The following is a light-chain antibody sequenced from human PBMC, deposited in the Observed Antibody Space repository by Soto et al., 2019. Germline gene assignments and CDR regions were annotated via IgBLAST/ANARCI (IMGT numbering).Light chain of an antibody. CDR3: SSYAGSNNFVV. V-gene: IGLV2-8*01. Sequence: QSVLTQPPSASGSPGQSVTISCTGTSSDIGGYNYVSWYQQYPGKAPKVIIYEVSKWPSGVPDRFSGSKSGNTASLTVSGLQAEDEADYYCSSYAGSNNFVVFGGGTKLTVL. CDR2: EVS. CDR1: SSDIGGYNY. J-gene: IGLJ2*01.